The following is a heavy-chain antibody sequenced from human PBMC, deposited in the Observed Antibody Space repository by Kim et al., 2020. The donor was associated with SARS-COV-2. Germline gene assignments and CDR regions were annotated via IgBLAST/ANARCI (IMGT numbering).Heavy chain of an antibody. V-gene: IGHV3-21*01. J-gene: IGHJ4*02. CDR2: ISSSSSYI. CDR3: ARETNLYGYSYGLYFDY. Sequence: GGSLRLSCAASGFTFSSYSMNWVRQAPGKGLEWVSSISSSSSYIYYADSVKGRFTISRDNAKNSLYLQMNSLRAEDTAVYYCARETNLYGYSYGLYFDYWGQGTLVTVSS. CDR1: GFTFSSYS. D-gene: IGHD5-18*01.